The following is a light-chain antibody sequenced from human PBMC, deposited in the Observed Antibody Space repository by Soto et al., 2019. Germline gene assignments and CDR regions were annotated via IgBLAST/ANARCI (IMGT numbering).Light chain of an antibody. CDR1: QSISTL. V-gene: IGKV1-5*01. CDR3: QQYNTYST. Sequence: DTQMTQSPSTLSASVGDRVTINCRASQSISTLLAWYQQKPGKAPKLLISGASSLESGVPSRFSGSGSGTEFTLTISSLQPDDFATYYCQQYNTYSTFGQGTKVDIK. J-gene: IGKJ1*01. CDR2: GAS.